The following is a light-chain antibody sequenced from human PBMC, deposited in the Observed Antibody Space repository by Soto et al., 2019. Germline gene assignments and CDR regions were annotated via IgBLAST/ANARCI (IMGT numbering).Light chain of an antibody. CDR3: LQDYSYPLT. V-gene: IGKV1-6*01. CDR2: ASS. Sequence: AIQMTQSPSSLYASVGDRVTITCRASQHIGTELGWYQQKPGKAPELLIYASSILQSGVPSRFSGSGSGTDFTLTISSLQPEDFATYYCLQDYSYPLTFGQGTRVESK. CDR1: QHIGTE. J-gene: IGKJ1*01.